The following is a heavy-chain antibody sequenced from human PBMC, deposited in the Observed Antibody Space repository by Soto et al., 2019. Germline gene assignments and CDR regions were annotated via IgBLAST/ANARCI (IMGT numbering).Heavy chain of an antibody. D-gene: IGHD3-22*01. CDR3: ARGRYYYDSSGYHSPFDY. Sequence: PGGSLRLSCAASGFTFSSYAMSWVRQAPGKGLEWVSAISGSGGSTYYADSVKGRFTISRDNSKNMLYLQMNSLRAEDTAVYYCARGRYYYDSSGYHSPFDYWGQGTLVTVSS. V-gene: IGHV3-23*01. CDR1: GFTFSSYA. J-gene: IGHJ4*02. CDR2: ISGSGGST.